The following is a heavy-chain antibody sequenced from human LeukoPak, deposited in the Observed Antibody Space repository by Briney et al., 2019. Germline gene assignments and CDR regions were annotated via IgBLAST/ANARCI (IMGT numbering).Heavy chain of an antibody. J-gene: IGHJ6*02. V-gene: IGHV3-7*01. CDR2: IKHDGSER. CDR1: GFTFTRYW. Sequence: GGSLRLSCAASGFTFTRYWMSWVRQAPGKGLEWVANIKHDGSERYYVDSVKGRFTISRDNAKNSLYLQMNSLRAEDTAVYYCARAGVGTYGMDVWGQGTTVTVS. CDR3: ARAGVGTYGMDV. D-gene: IGHD3-3*01.